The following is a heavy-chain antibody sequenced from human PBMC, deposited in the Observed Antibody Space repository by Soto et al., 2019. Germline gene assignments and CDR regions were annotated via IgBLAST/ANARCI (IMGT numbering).Heavy chain of an antibody. J-gene: IGHJ6*02. CDR1: GGSISSSSYY. CDR2: IYYSGST. Sequence: SETLSLTCTVSGGSISSSSYYWGWIRQPPGKGLEWIGSIYYSGSTYYNPSLKSRVTISVDTSKNEFSLKLSSVTAADTAVYYCARQGRVDGMDVWGQGTTVTVSS. CDR3: ARQGRVDGMDV. V-gene: IGHV4-39*01.